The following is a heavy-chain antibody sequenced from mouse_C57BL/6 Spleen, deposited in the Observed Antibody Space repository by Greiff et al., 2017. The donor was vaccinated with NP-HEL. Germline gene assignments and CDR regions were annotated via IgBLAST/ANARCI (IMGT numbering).Heavy chain of an antibody. CDR3: ARDYGSFSSYYFDY. D-gene: IGHD1-1*01. J-gene: IGHJ2*01. V-gene: IGHV1-81*01. CDR2: IYPRSGNT. CDR1: GYTFTSYG. Sequence: QVHVKQSGAELARPGASVKLSCKASGYTFTSYGISWVKQRTGQGLEWIGEIYPRSGNTYYNEKFKGKATLTADKSSSTAYMELRSLTSEDSAVYFCARDYGSFSSYYFDYWGQGTTLTVSS.